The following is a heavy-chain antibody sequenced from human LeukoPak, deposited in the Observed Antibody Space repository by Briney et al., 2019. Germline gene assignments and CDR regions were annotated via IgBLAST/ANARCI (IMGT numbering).Heavy chain of an antibody. CDR1: GFIFTNYA. D-gene: IGHD5-24*01. V-gene: IGHV3-23*01. CDR2: ISGSGGST. CDR3: AKDRDGYNTDFDY. Sequence: PGGSLRLSCAASGFIFTNYAITWVRQAPGKGLEWVSGISGSGGSTYYADSVKGRFTISRDKSKNTLYLQMNSLRAEDTAVYYCAKDRDGYNTDFDYWGQGTLVTVSS. J-gene: IGHJ4*02.